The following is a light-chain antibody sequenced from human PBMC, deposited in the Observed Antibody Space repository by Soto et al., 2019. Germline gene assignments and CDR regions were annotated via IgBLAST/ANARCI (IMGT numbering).Light chain of an antibody. V-gene: IGKV1-5*03. J-gene: IGKJ4*01. CDR3: QQYDSYRLT. Sequence: DIQMTQSPSTLSASVGDRVTISCRASQSISSWLAWYQQKAGKAPKLLIYKASGLESGVPSRFSDSGSGTEFTLTISSLQPDDFATYYCQQYDSYRLTFGGGTKVDIK. CDR1: QSISSW. CDR2: KAS.